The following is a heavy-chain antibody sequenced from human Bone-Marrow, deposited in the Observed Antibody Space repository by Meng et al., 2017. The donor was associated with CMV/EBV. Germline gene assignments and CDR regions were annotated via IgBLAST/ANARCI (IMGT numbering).Heavy chain of an antibody. CDR2: ISGSGGST. J-gene: IGHJ5*02. D-gene: IGHD2-2*01. CDR1: GFTFSSYA. V-gene: IGHV3-23*01. CDR3: AKMYCSSTSCVGNWFDP. Sequence: GGSLRLSCAASGFTFSSYAMSWVRQAPGKGLEWVSAISGSGGSTYYADSVKGWFTISRDNSKNTLYLQMNSLRAEDTAVYYCAKMYCSSTSCVGNWFDPWGQGTLVPVSS.